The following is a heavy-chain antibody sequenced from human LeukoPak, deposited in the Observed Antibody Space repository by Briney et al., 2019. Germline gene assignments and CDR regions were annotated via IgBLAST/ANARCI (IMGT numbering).Heavy chain of an antibody. CDR1: GGPISNGRYY. V-gene: IGHV4-61*02. D-gene: IGHD6-19*01. CDR2: IYNSGST. Sequence: SQTLSLTCTVHGGPISNGRYYRSWIRQPSVKGQERTWRIYNSGSTNYNPSLKSRATISVGTSKNQFCLKLSSVTAADTAVYYCARPLGSDWYNDAFDIWGQGTMVTVSS. CDR3: ARPLGSDWYNDAFDI. J-gene: IGHJ3*02.